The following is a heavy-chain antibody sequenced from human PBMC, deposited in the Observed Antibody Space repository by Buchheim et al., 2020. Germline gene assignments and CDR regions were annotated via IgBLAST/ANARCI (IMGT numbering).Heavy chain of an antibody. J-gene: IGHJ4*02. Sequence: QVQLQESGPGLVKPSDTLSLTCAVSGYSISSSNWWGWIRQPPGKGLEWIGYIYYSGSTYYNPSLQSRVPTAVAPSKHLLSLKLSSVTAVDTAVYYCAYYDRRRSSFDYWGQGTL. CDR1: GYSISSSNW. CDR3: AYYDRRRSSFDY. V-gene: IGHV4-28*07. CDR2: IYYSGST. D-gene: IGHD3-22*01.